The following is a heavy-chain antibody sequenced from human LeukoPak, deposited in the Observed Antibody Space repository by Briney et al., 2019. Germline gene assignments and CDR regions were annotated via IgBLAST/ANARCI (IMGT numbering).Heavy chain of an antibody. V-gene: IGHV3-30*03. CDR2: ISSDGSYK. CDR3: VGWTDY. Sequence: GGSLRLSCAASGFTFSTFGMHWVRQAPGKGLEWVAVISSDGSYKYYEDSVKGRFTISRDNSKNMVYLQMNSLRAEDTAVYYCVGWTDYWGQGTLVTVSS. J-gene: IGHJ4*02. CDR1: GFTFSTFG. D-gene: IGHD2-15*01.